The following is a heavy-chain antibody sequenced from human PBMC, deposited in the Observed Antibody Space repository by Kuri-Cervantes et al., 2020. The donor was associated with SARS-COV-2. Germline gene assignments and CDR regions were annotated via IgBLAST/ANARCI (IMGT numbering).Heavy chain of an antibody. CDR2: IIPIFGTA. V-gene: IGHV1-69*13. J-gene: IGHJ4*02. D-gene: IGHD3-22*01. Sequence: SVKVSCKASGGTFSSYAISWVRQAPGQGLEWMGGIIPIFGTANYAQKFQGRVTITADESTSTAYMELSSLRSEDTAVYYCARDCYYDSSGYYYEGGYYFDYWGQGTLVTVSS. CDR3: ARDCYYDSSGYYYEGGYYFDY. CDR1: GGTFSSYA.